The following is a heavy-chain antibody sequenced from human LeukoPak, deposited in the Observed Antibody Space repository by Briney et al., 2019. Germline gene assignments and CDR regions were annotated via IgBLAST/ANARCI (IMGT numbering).Heavy chain of an antibody. CDR2: INPSGGST. V-gene: IGHV1-46*01. J-gene: IGHJ4*02. D-gene: IGHD6-13*01. CDR1: GYTFTSYY. Sequence: ASVKVSCKASGYTFTSYYMHWVRQAPGQGLGWMGIINPSGGSTSYAQKFQGRVTMTRDTSTSTVYMELSSLRSEDTAVYYCARSSSWYDTIDYWGQGTLVTVSS. CDR3: ARSSSWYDTIDY.